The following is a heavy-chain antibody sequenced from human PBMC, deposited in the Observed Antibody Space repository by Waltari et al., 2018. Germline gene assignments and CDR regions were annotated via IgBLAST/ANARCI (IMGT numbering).Heavy chain of an antibody. CDR2: VSYSGTT. CDR1: GVSITSNRYY. CDR3: ATYIGASVGTAAFDV. D-gene: IGHD5-12*01. Sequence: QLQLQESDPRLVRPSETLSLICRVSGVSITSNRYYWAWIRQSPGPGLEWIGTVSYSGTTYISPSLKSRVSVSRDTSKNQVSLILGSVTAADMAVYYCATYIGASVGTAAFDVWGQGTMVTVSS. J-gene: IGHJ3*01. V-gene: IGHV4-39*01.